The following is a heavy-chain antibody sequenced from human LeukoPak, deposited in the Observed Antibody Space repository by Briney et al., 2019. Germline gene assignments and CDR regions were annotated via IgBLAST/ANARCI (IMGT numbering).Heavy chain of an antibody. D-gene: IGHD3-16*01. V-gene: IGHV3-23*01. J-gene: IGHJ5*02. CDR3: AKVDPYDYGLSWFDP. Sequence: GGSLRLSCAASGFTFSSYAMSWVRQAPGKGLERVSAISGSGGSTYYADSVKGRFTISRDNSKNTLYLQMNSLRAEDTAVYYCAKVDPYDYGLSWFDPWGQGTLVTVPS. CDR1: GFTFSSYA. CDR2: ISGSGGST.